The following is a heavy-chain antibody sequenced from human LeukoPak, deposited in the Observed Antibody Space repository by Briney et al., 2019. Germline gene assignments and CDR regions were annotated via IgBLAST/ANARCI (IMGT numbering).Heavy chain of an antibody. V-gene: IGHV4-31*03. CDR3: ARGYCTSTSCYTGYGMDV. Sequence: KPSQTLSLTCTVSGGSISSGGYYWSWIRQHPGKGLEWIGYIYYSGSTYYTPSLKSRVTISVDTSKNQFSLKLSSVTAADTAVYYCARGYCTSTSCYTGYGMDVWGQGTTVTVSS. CDR1: GGSISSGGYY. J-gene: IGHJ6*02. CDR2: IYYSGST. D-gene: IGHD2-2*02.